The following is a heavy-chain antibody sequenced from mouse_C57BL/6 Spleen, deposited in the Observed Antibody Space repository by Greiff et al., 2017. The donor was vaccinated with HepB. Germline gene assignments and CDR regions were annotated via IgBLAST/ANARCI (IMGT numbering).Heavy chain of an antibody. Sequence: EVKLVESGGGLVQPKGSLKLSCAASGFSFNTYAMNWVRQAPGKGLEWVARIRSKSNNYATYYADSVKDRFTISRDDSESMLYLQMNNLKTEDTAMYYCVRGDGTFDYWGQGTTLTVSS. CDR1: GFSFNTYA. J-gene: IGHJ2*01. CDR2: IRSKSNNYAT. V-gene: IGHV10-1*01. D-gene: IGHD3-3*01. CDR3: VRGDGTFDY.